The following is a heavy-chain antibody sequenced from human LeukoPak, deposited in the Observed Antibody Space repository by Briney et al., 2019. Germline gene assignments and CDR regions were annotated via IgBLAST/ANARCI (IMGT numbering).Heavy chain of an antibody. CDR3: ARDLGVFGPKSRAFDI. Sequence: EASVEVSCKASAYTFTDDYMHWVRQAPGQGLEWLGWINPNSGGTNYAQKFQGRVTMTRDTSISTAYMELSRLRSDDTAVYYCARDLGVFGPKSRAFDIWGQGTMVTVSS. D-gene: IGHD3-3*01. CDR2: INPNSGGT. J-gene: IGHJ3*02. CDR1: AYTFTDDY. V-gene: IGHV1-2*02.